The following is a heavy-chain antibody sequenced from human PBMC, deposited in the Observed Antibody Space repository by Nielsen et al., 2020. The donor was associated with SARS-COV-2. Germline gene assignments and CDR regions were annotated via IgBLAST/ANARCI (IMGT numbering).Heavy chain of an antibody. CDR3: ARESSPIGGWFDP. D-gene: IGHD6-6*01. Sequence: WIRQPPGKGLEWVAVISYDGSNKYYADSVKGRFTISRDNSKNTLYLQMNSLRAEDTALYHCARESSPIGGWFDPWGQGTLVTVSS. CDR2: ISYDGSNK. J-gene: IGHJ5*02. V-gene: IGHV3-33*05.